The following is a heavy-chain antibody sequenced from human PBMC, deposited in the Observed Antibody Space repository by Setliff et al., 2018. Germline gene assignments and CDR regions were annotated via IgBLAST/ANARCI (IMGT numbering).Heavy chain of an antibody. CDR1: GGSISSYY. D-gene: IGHD3-10*01. CDR3: ARGRYYGSGGYSL. J-gene: IGHJ4*02. V-gene: IGHV4-59*12. CDR2: VNDSGSA. Sequence: PSETLSLTCTVSGGSISSYYWGWIRQPPRKGLEWIGCVNDSGSANYKPSLKSRLTISRDTSKNQLSLNLSSVTAADTAVYYCARGRYYGSGGYSLWGQGTLVTVSS.